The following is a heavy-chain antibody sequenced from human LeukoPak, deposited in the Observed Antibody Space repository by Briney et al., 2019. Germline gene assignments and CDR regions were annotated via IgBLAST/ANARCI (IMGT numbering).Heavy chain of an antibody. CDR3: ARCKQWLARWDY. J-gene: IGHJ4*02. CDR1: GGSISSYY. V-gene: IGHV4-59*01. D-gene: IGHD6-19*01. CDR2: IYYSGST. Sequence: PSETLSLTCTVSGGSISSYYWSWIRQPPGKGLEWIGYIYYSGSTNYNPSLKSRVTISVDTSKNQFSLKLSSVTAADTAVYYCARCKQWLARWDYWGQGTLVTVSS.